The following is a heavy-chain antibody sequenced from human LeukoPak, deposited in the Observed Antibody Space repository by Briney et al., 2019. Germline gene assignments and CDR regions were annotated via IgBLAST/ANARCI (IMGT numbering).Heavy chain of an antibody. CDR1: GGSFRDYC. V-gene: IGHV1-69*13. Sequence: SVKVSCKASGGSFRDYCISWVRQAPGQGLEWMGGIIPVFGTSNYAQKFQGRVTITADESTSTAYMELSSLRSEDTAVYYCARDPRYSDFHLGSGAFGLWGQGTMVTVS. D-gene: IGHD5-12*01. J-gene: IGHJ3*01. CDR3: ARDPRYSDFHLGSGAFGL. CDR2: IIPVFGTS.